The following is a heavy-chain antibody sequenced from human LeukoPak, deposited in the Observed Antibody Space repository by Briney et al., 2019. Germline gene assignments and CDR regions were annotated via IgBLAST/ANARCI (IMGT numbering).Heavy chain of an antibody. CDR2: INPNSGGT. J-gene: IGHJ6*02. V-gene: IGHV1-2*02. Sequence: GASVKVSCKASGYTFTGYYMHWVRQAPGQGLEWMGWINPNSGGTNCAQKFQGRVTMTRNTSISTAYMELSSLRSEDTAVYYCARGPRSSGGWHKHRIYYYYYYGMDVWGQGTTVTVPS. CDR3: ARGPRSSGGWHKHRIYYYYYYGMDV. CDR1: GYTFTGYY. D-gene: IGHD6-19*01.